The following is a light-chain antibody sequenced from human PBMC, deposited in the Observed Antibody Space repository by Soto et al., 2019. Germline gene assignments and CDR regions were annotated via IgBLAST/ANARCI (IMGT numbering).Light chain of an antibody. V-gene: IGKV1-39*01. CDR2: AAS. CDR3: QQSYTIPYT. Sequence: DIQMTQSPASLSASVGDRVTITCRASQSISTYLNWHQQKPGKAPKLLIYAASTLHSGVPSRFSGSGSGTDFTLTISSLQPEDFATYYCQQSYTIPYTFGQGTKLEIK. CDR1: QSISTY. J-gene: IGKJ2*01.